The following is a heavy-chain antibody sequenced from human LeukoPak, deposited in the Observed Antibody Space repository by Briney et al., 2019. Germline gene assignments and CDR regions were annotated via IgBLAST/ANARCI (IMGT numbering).Heavy chain of an antibody. D-gene: IGHD3-10*02. CDR2: ISYDGSNK. J-gene: IGHJ6*04. V-gene: IGHV3-30*18. CDR3: AELGITMIGGV. CDR1: GFTFSSYG. Sequence: GGSLRLACAASGFTFSSYGMYWVRQAPGKGLEWVAVISYDGSNKYYADSVKGRFTISRDNSKNTLYLQMNSLRAEDTAVYYCAELGITMIGGVWGKGTTVTISS.